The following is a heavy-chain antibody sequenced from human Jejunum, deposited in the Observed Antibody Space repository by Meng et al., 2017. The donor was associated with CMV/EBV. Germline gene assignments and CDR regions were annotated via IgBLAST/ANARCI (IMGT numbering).Heavy chain of an antibody. J-gene: IGHJ6*02. Sequence: GFTFSDYYMNWIRQAPGKGLEWISSISSSGSSIYYEDSVKGRFTISRDNAKNSLYLQMNSLRAEDTAVYYCAKDSGWERTHGMDVWGQGTTVTVSS. V-gene: IGHV3-11*01. D-gene: IGHD1-26*01. CDR2: ISSSGSSI. CDR3: AKDSGWERTHGMDV. CDR1: GFTFSDYY.